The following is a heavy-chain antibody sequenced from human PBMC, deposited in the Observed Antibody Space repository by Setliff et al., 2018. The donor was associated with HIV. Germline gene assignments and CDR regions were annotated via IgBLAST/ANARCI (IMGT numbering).Heavy chain of an antibody. V-gene: IGHV4-4*09. CDR2: IFASETT. CDR1: GGSLSNYC. Sequence: PSETLSLTCSVSGGSLSNYCWNWIRQSPGKGLEWIGYIFASETTNYNPYYNPSLQSRVTLSIDTSKNQFSLKLRSVTAADTGIYYCARRVDNSGTFPDKNWFDPWGQGRLVTVSS. J-gene: IGHJ5*02. CDR3: ARRVDNSGTFPDKNWFDP. D-gene: IGHD3-10*01.